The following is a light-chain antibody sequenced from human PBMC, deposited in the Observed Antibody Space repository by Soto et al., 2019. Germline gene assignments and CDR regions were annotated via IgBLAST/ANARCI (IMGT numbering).Light chain of an antibody. V-gene: IGKV1-39*01. CDR2: AAS. Sequence: DIQMTQSPSSLSASVGDRVTITCRASQSISSYLNWYQQKPGKAPKLLIYAASSLQSGVPSRFSGSGSGTDFTLTISSLQPEDFAAYYCQQSYSTPFQATFGQGTKVEIK. J-gene: IGKJ1*01. CDR1: QSISSY. CDR3: QQSYSTPFQAT.